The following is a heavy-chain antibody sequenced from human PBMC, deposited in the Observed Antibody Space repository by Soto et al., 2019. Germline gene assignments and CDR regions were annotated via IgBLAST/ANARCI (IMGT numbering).Heavy chain of an antibody. CDR3: AARGSYFNY. Sequence: SETLSLTCSVSGGSISSLGYYWSWIRQHPGKGLEWIGSILSTGSSHSNPSLRSRVTMSLDTCQNQLSLRVTSVTAADTAVYFCAARGSYFNYWGQGALVTVSS. J-gene: IGHJ4*02. D-gene: IGHD1-26*01. CDR2: ILSTGSS. V-gene: IGHV4-31*03. CDR1: GGSISSLGYY.